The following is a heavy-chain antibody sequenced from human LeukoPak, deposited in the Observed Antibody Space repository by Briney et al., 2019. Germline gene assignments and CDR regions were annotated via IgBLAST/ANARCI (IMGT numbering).Heavy chain of an antibody. D-gene: IGHD1-26*01. V-gene: IGHV3-11*01. CDR2: ISSRGSNI. CDR3: AKEVGYWFDP. Sequence: GGSLRLSCAASGFTFSDYYMTWIRQAPGKGLEWVSYISSRGSNIHHADSVKGRFTISRDNSKNTLYLQMNSLRAEDTAVYYCAKEVGYWFDPWGQGTLVTVSS. J-gene: IGHJ5*02. CDR1: GFTFSDYY.